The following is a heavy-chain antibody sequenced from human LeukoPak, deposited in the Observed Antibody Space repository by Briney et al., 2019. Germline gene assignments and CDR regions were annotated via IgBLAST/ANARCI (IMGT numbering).Heavy chain of an antibody. CDR3: ARIHRYCSGGACYVLDN. D-gene: IGHD2-15*01. CDR1: GGSVSGYY. J-gene: IGHJ4*02. Sequence: SETLSLTCVVSGGSVSGYYWGWIRQPPGRGREWMGYVYYSGSTNYNPSFKSRITISVDTSRNQFSLQLSSVTAADTAVYYCARIHRYCSGGACYVLDNWGQGTLVAVSS. V-gene: IGHV4-59*02. CDR2: VYYSGST.